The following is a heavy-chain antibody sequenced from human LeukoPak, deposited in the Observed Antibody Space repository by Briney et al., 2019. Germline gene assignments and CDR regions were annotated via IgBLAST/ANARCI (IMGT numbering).Heavy chain of an antibody. D-gene: IGHD2-15*01. V-gene: IGHV1-2*02. Sequence: ASVKVSCKASGYTFTNYGINWVRQAPGQGLEWMGWINPNSGGTNYAQKFQSRVTMTRDTSISTAYMELSRLRSDDTAVYYCARDHVVVYPKYYFDYWGQGTLVTVSS. CDR2: INPNSGGT. CDR3: ARDHVVVYPKYYFDY. CDR1: GYTFTNYG. J-gene: IGHJ4*02.